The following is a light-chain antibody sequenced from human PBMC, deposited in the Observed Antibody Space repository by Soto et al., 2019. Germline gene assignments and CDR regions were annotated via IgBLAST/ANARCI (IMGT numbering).Light chain of an antibody. CDR3: QQYDSLPLT. V-gene: IGKV1-33*01. CDR2: DVS. J-gene: IGKJ5*01. Sequence: DLQMTQSPPSLSVSVGDRVTITCQASQDISNYLHWFQRKPGKAPQLLIFDVSNLQTGVPSRFSGGGSGTDFALTISSLEPEDIATYYCQQYDSLPLTFGQGTRLEI. CDR1: QDISNY.